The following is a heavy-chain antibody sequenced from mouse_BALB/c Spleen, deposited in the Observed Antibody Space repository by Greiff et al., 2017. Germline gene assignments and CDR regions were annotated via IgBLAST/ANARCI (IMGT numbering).Heavy chain of an antibody. Sequence: VQLQQSGAELVRPGTSVKVSCKASGYAFTNYLIEWVKQRPGQGLEWIGVINPGSGGTNYNEKFKGKATLTADKSSSTAYMQLSSLTSDDSAVYFCARLGHMIKVVATDFDVWGAGTTVTVSS. V-gene: IGHV1-54*01. CDR3: ARLGHMIKVVATDFDV. CDR2: INPGSGGT. CDR1: GYAFTNYL. D-gene: IGHD1-1*01. J-gene: IGHJ1*01.